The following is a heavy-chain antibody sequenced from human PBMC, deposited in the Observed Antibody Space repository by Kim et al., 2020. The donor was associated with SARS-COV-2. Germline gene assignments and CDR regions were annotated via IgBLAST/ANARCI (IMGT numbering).Heavy chain of an antibody. Sequence: SSDNTIYYADSVKGRVTISRDNAKNSLYLQMNSLRVEETAVYYCARSVDYWGQGTLVTVSS. J-gene: IGHJ4*02. CDR3: ARSVDY. V-gene: IGHV3-48*03. CDR2: SSDNTI.